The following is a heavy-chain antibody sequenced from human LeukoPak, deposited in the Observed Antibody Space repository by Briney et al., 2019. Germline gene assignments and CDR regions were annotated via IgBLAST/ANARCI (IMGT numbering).Heavy chain of an antibody. CDR2: ISGGGGST. Sequence: PGGSLRLSCAASGFTFSSYAMSWVRQAPGKGLEWVSAISGGGGSTYYADSVKGRFTISRDNSKNTLYLQMNSLRAEDTAVYYCAKDRVILWFGEFDFWGQGTLVTVSS. D-gene: IGHD3-10*01. J-gene: IGHJ4*02. CDR3: AKDRVILWFGEFDF. CDR1: GFTFSSYA. V-gene: IGHV3-23*01.